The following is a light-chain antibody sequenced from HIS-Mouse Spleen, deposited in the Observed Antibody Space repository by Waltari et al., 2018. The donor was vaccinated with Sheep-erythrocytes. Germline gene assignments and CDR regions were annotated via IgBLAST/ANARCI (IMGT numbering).Light chain of an antibody. V-gene: IGLV2-8*01. Sequence: QSALTQPPSASGSPGPSVPISCTGTSSDVGGYNYFSWYQHNPGKAPKLMIYEVSKRPSGVPDRFSGSKSGNTASLTVSGLQAEDEADYYCSSYAGSNNWVFGGGTKLTVL. CDR2: EVS. J-gene: IGLJ3*02. CDR3: SSYAGSNNWV. CDR1: SSDVGGYNY.